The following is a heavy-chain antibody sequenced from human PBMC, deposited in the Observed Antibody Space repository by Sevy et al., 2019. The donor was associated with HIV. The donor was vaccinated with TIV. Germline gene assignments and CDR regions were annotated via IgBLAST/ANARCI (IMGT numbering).Heavy chain of an antibody. D-gene: IGHD6-19*01. CDR3: ARGLKRGGRYAFDI. CDR1: GFTFSSYS. CDR2: ISSSSSTI. J-gene: IGHJ3*02. Sequence: GGSLRLSCAASGFTFSSYSMNWVRQAPGKGLEWVSYISSSSSTIYYADSVKGRFTISRDNAKKSLYLQMNSLRDEDTAVYYCARGLKRGGRYAFDIWGQGTMVTVSS. V-gene: IGHV3-48*02.